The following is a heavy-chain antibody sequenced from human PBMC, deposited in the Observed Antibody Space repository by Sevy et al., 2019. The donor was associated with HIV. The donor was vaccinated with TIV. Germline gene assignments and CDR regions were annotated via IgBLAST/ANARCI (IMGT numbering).Heavy chain of an antibody. J-gene: IGHJ4*02. CDR2: IRYDGSDK. CDR3: AKDLAGPGRRYFDY. CDR1: GFTFSNYG. V-gene: IGHV3-30*02. Sequence: GSLRLSCAASGFTFSNYGMHWVRQVPGKGLEWVTFIRYDGSDKYYAASVKGRFTISRDDSKNTLDLQMDSLRAEDTAIYYCAKDLAGPGRRYFDYWGRGTLVTVSS. D-gene: IGHD6-13*01.